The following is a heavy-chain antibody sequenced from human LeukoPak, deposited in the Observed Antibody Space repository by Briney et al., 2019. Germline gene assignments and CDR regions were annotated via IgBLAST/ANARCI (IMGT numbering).Heavy chain of an antibody. CDR3: ARDFQREEGEGVDY. D-gene: IGHD2-8*01. CDR1: GGSISSYH. Sequence: SETLSLTCTVSGGSISSYHWSWIRQPAGKGLEWIGRIYTSGSTNYNPSLKSRVTMSVDTSKNQFSLKLSSVTAADTAVYYCARDFQREEGEGVDYWGQGTLVTVSS. CDR2: IYTSGST. J-gene: IGHJ4*02. V-gene: IGHV4-4*07.